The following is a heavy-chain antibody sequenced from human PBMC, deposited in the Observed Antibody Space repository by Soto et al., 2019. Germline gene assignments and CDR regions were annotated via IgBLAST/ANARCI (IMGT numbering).Heavy chain of an antibody. CDR1: GFTVSNNY. CDR2: IYSGGYT. D-gene: IGHD3-10*01. Sequence: EVQLVESGGGLIQPGGSLRLSCAVSGFTVSNNYMSWVRQAPGKGLEGVSVIYSGGYTAYGDSVKGRFTISRDNSKNKLFLQMNRRAAAVAGLFFCGARPGGGGYWGQGTLVTVSS. V-gene: IGHV3-53*01. J-gene: IGHJ4*02. CDR3: GARPGGGGY.